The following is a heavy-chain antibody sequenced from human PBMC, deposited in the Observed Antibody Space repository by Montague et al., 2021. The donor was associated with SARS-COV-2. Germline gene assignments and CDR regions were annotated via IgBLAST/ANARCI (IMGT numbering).Heavy chain of an antibody. CDR3: ARLRSSSNWYFDV. Sequence: TLSLTCTVSGGSISSGGYYWSWIRQHPGKGLEWIGYIYYSGSTYYNPSLKSRVTISVDTSKNQFSLKLSSVTAADTAVYYCARLRSSSNWYFDVWGRGTLVTVSS. CDR2: IYYSGST. CDR1: GGSISSGGYY. J-gene: IGHJ2*01. D-gene: IGHD6-6*01. V-gene: IGHV4-31*03.